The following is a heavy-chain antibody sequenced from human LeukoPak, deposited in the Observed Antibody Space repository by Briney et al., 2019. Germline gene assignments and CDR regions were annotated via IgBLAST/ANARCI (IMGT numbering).Heavy chain of an antibody. D-gene: IGHD2-2*01. CDR1: GSIFSSCW. CDR2: INSDGSST. CDR3: ARGGTSRGKNRAFDI. V-gene: IGHV3-74*01. J-gene: IGHJ3*02. Sequence: GGSLRLSCAASGSIFSSCWMHWVRQAPGKGLVWVSRINSDGSSTSYADSVKGRFTISRDNSKNTLYLQMNSLRAEDTAVYYCARGGTSRGKNRAFDIWGQGTMVTVSS.